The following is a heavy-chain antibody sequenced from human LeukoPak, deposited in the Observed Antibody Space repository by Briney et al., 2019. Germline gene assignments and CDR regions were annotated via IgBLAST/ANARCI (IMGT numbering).Heavy chain of an antibody. V-gene: IGHV3-21*01. CDR1: GLTFSSYS. CDR2: ISSSSSYI. CDR3: ARVPLATRITMDRGVISWFDP. D-gene: IGHD3-10*01. Sequence: GGSLRLSCAAAGLTFSSYSMNWVSQAPGKGLEWVSSISSSSSYIYYADSVKGRFTISRDNAKNSLYLQMNSLRAEDTAVYYCARVPLATRITMDRGVISWFDPWGQGTLVTVSS. J-gene: IGHJ5*02.